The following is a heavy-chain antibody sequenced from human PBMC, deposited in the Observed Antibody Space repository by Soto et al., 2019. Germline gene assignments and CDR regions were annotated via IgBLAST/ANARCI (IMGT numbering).Heavy chain of an antibody. CDR1: GFTLSSYS. CDR2: ISYDGSNK. V-gene: IGHV3-30-3*01. Sequence: GSLKTSCSTSGFTLSSYSMHLVRQAPSKGPGWVAVISYDGSNKYYADSVKGRFTISRDNSKNTLYLQMNSLRAEDTAVYYCARDKEYYGSGTYYYYGMDVWGQGTTVTVSS. CDR3: ARDKEYYGSGTYYYYGMDV. J-gene: IGHJ6*02. D-gene: IGHD3-10*01.